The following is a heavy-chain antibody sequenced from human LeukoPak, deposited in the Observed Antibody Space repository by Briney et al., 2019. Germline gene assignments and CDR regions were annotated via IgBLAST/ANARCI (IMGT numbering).Heavy chain of an antibody. Sequence: GESLKISCKGSGYSFTSYWIGWVRQMPGKGLEWMGIIYPGDSDTRYSPSFQGQVTISADKSISTAYLQWSSLKASDTAMYYCARRHDYSNYEANWFDPWGQGTLVTVSS. CDR1: GYSFTSYW. V-gene: IGHV5-51*01. CDR3: ARRHDYSNYEANWFDP. J-gene: IGHJ5*02. D-gene: IGHD4-11*01. CDR2: IYPGDSDT.